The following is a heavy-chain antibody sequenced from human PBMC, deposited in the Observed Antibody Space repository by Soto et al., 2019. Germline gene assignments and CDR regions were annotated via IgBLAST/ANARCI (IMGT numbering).Heavy chain of an antibody. CDR1: GGSISSYY. CDR2: IYYSGST. CDR3: ARDSGSYYEGLYYYYGMDV. V-gene: IGHV4-59*01. J-gene: IGHJ6*02. D-gene: IGHD1-26*01. Sequence: TLSLTCTVSGGSISSYYWSWIRQPPGKGLEWIGYIYYSGSTNYNPSLKSRVTISVDTSKNQFSLKLSSVTAADTAVYYCARDSGSYYEGLYYYYGMDVWGQGTTVTVSS.